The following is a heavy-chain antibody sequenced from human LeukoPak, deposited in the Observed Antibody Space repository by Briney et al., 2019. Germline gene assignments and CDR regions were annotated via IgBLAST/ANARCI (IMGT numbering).Heavy chain of an antibody. D-gene: IGHD5-18*01. V-gene: IGHV4-59*01. CDR1: GGSISSYY. CDR3: ARGGGSGYSYG. Sequence: SETLPLTCTVSGGSISSYYWTWIRQPPGKGLEWIGYTYYSGSTNYNPSLKSRVTISVDTSKNQFSLKLSSVTAADTAVYYCARGGGSGYSYGWGQGTLVTVSS. J-gene: IGHJ4*02. CDR2: TYYSGST.